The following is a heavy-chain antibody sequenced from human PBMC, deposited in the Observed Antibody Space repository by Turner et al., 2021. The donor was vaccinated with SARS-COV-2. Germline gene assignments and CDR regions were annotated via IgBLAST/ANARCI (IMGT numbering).Heavy chain of an antibody. D-gene: IGHD6-13*01. CDR2: IYYSGST. CDR1: GGSFSRGDYY. V-gene: IGHV4-30-4*01. CDR3: ASQQLFGYYFDH. Sequence: QVQLQESGPGLVKPSPTLSLTCAVSGGSFSRGDYYWTWIRQPPGKGVGWIGYIYYSGSTFYNPSLKSRVTISLDTSKNQFSLKLSSVTAADTAVYYCASQQLFGYYFDHWGQGTLVTVSS. J-gene: IGHJ4*02.